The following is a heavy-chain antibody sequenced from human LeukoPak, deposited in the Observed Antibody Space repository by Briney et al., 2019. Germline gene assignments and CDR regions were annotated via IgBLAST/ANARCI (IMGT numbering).Heavy chain of an antibody. CDR1: GFTVSSNY. J-gene: IGHJ3*02. CDR3: ARDRTIYYYDSSAPDAFDI. CDR2: IYSGGST. D-gene: IGHD3-22*01. V-gene: IGHV3-53*01. Sequence: GGSLRLSCAASGFTVSSNYMSWVRQAPGKGLEWVSVIYSGGSTYYADSVKGRFTISRDDSKNTLYLQMNSLRAEDTAVHYCARDRTIYYYDSSAPDAFDIWGQGTMVTVSS.